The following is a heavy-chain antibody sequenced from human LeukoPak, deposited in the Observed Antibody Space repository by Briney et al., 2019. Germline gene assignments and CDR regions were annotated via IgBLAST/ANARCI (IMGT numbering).Heavy chain of an antibody. J-gene: IGHJ4*02. CDR1: GFTFSSYA. CDR2: ISSNGGST. Sequence: GGSLRLSCAASGFTFSSYAMHWVRQAPGKGLEYVSAISSNGGSTYYANSVKGRFTISRDNAKNSLYLQMNSLRVEDTSLYYCARETWGTADYWGQGIMVTVSS. CDR3: ARETWGTADY. D-gene: IGHD1-26*01. V-gene: IGHV3-64*01.